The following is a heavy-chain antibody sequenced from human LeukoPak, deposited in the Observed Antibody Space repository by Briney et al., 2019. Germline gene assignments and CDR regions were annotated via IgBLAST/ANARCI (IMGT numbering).Heavy chain of an antibody. CDR2: INPSGGST. Sequence: GASVKVSCRASGYTFTSYYMHWVRQAPGQGLEWMGIINPSGGSTSYAQKFQGRVTMTRDTSISTAYMELSRLRSDDTAVYYCARECRSCIAAAGTNDYWGQGTLVTVSS. CDR1: GYTFTSYY. D-gene: IGHD6-13*01. V-gene: IGHV1-46*01. J-gene: IGHJ4*02. CDR3: ARECRSCIAAAGTNDY.